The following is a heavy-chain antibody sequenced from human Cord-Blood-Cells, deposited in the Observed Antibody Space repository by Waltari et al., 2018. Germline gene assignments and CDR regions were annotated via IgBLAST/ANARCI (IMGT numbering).Heavy chain of an antibody. D-gene: IGHD3-3*01. V-gene: IGHV4-38-2*02. CDR2: IYHSGST. Sequence: QVQLQESGPGLVKPSETLSLTCAVSGYSISSGYYWGWIRQPPGKGLEWIGSIYHSGSTYDNPSLKSRVTISVDTSKNQFSRKLSSLTAADTAVYYCARDKGDYDFWSGYYFDYWGQGTLVTVSS. CDR3: ARDKGDYDFWSGYYFDY. J-gene: IGHJ4*02. CDR1: GYSISSGYY.